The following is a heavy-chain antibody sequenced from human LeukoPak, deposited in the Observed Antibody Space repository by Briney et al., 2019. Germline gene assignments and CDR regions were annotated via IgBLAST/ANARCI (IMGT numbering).Heavy chain of an antibody. CDR2: INPNSGGT. Sequence: VSVKVSCKASGYTFTGYYMHWVRQAPGQGLEWMGRINPNSGGTNYAQKFQGRVTMTRDTSISTAYMELSRLRSDDTAVYYCAREPSYSNLGMDVWGQGTTVTVSS. CDR3: AREPSYSNLGMDV. D-gene: IGHD4-11*01. J-gene: IGHJ6*02. V-gene: IGHV1-2*06. CDR1: GYTFTGYY.